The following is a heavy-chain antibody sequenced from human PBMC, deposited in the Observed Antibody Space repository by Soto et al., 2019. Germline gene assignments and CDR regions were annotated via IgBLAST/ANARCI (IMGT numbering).Heavy chain of an antibody. CDR2: IKSDGSSA. D-gene: IGHD4-4*01. V-gene: IGHV3-74*01. Sequence: EVQLVESGGGLVQPGGSLRPSCAAPGFPFSPSWMHWFAQAPGKGLVWVSRIKSDGSSANYADSVKGRFTISRDNAKNTLYLQMNSLRAEDTAVYYCTRAYTGFDCWGQGTLVTVSS. CDR3: TRAYTGFDC. CDR1: GFPFSPSW. J-gene: IGHJ4*02.